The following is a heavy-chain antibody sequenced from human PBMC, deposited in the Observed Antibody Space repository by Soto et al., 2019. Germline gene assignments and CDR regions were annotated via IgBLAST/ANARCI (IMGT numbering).Heavy chain of an antibody. D-gene: IGHD3-10*01. J-gene: IGHJ5*02. CDR3: ARVTSMVRGVIDNGFDP. Sequence: QVPLVQSGAEVKKPGSSVTVSCKASGGTFSSYAIHWVRQAPGQGLEWMGGIIPMYGPAKYAQRFQGRVTITEDESTTTVYMELTSLTSQATAVYYCARVTSMVRGVIDNGFDPWGHGTLVTVSS. CDR2: IIPMYGPA. CDR1: GGTFSSYA. V-gene: IGHV1-69*01.